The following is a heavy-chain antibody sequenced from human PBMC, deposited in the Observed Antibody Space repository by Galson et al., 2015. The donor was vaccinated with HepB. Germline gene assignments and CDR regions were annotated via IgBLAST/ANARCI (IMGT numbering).Heavy chain of an antibody. J-gene: IGHJ4*02. CDR2: IYSGGSK. CDR3: SRNYYSSGPHSDY. Sequence: SLRLSCAASGFTVSSNYMSWVRQAPGKGLEWVSVIYSGGSKKYEESVKDRFNITRQNSKNKLYLQMNSLRAEDTAVYYCSRNYYSSGPHSDYWGQGTLVTVSS. D-gene: IGHD3-22*01. CDR1: GFTVSSNY. V-gene: IGHV3-53*04.